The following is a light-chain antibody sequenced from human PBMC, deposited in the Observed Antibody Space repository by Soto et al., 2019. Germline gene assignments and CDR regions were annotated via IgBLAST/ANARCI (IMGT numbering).Light chain of an antibody. Sequence: EIVMTQSPDTLSVSPGERATLSCRASQSVSRNVAWYQQKPGQAPRLLIHDASTRATGISVRFSGSGSGTEFTLTISSLQSEDFAVYYCQQYNNWLWTFGQGNKVEIK. CDR2: DAS. V-gene: IGKV3-15*01. J-gene: IGKJ1*01. CDR1: QSVSRN. CDR3: QQYNNWLWT.